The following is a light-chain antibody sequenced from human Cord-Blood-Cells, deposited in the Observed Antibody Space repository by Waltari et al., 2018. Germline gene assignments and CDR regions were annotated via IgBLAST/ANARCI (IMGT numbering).Light chain of an antibody. Sequence: EIVLKQSPATLSLFPGGRATPSFRASSRVCSYLAWYQQKPGQAPRLLIYDASNRATGIPARFSGSGSGTDFTLTISSLEPEDFAVYYCQQRSNWPPSITFGQGTRLEIK. CDR2: DAS. CDR1: SRVCSY. J-gene: IGKJ5*01. CDR3: QQRSNWPPSIT. V-gene: IGKV3-11*01.